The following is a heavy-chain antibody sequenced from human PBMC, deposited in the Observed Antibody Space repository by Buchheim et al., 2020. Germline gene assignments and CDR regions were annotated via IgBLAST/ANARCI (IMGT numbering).Heavy chain of an antibody. CDR3: ARGLTSLRFLEWLLYFDY. J-gene: IGHJ4*02. Sequence: QVQLVQSGAEVKKPGSSVKVSCKASGGTFSSYTISWVRQAPGQGLEWMGRIIPILGIANYAQKFQGRVTITADESTSTAYMELSSLRSEDTAVYYCARGLTSLRFLEWLLYFDYWGQGTL. D-gene: IGHD3-3*01. CDR1: GGTFSSYT. V-gene: IGHV1-69*02. CDR2: IIPILGIA.